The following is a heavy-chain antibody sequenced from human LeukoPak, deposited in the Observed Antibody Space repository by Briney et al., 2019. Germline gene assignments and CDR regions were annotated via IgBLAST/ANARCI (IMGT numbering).Heavy chain of an antibody. CDR3: ARLVWLGESPGSWFAS. V-gene: IGHV4-59*11. Sequence: RSETLSLTCSVSGGSITSHFWSWIRQPPGKGLEWIGYIHYGGSTNYNPSLKSRVTISPDTSKNQLFLKLNSVTAADTAVYYCARLVWLGESPGSWFASWGQGTLVTVSS. CDR1: GGSITSHF. J-gene: IGHJ5*01. CDR2: IHYGGST. D-gene: IGHD3-10*01.